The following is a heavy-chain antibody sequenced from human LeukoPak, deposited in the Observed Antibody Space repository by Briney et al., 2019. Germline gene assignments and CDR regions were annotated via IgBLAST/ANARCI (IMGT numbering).Heavy chain of an antibody. J-gene: IGHJ5*01. V-gene: IGHV1-2*02. D-gene: IGHD1-7*01. CDR3: ARWNYRMRWFDS. CDR2: INPNSDGT. CDR1: GYTFTDYF. Sequence: ASVKVSCKASGYTFTDYFIHWVRQAPGLGLEWMGWINPNSDGTNYAAKFQGRVTMTRDTSISTAYMALSRLRSDDTAVYYCARWNYRMRWFDSWDQGTLVTVSS.